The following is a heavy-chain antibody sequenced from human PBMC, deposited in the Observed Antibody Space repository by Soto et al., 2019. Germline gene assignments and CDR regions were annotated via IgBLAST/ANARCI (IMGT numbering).Heavy chain of an antibody. J-gene: IGHJ4*02. CDR1: GDSISSLNW. Sequence: QVQLQESGPGLVKPSGTLSLTCTVSGDSISSLNWWSWVRQPPGKGLEWLGQIQHNGNTDYNASLTSRVTISIDNAKNQFSLNLNSVTVADTAVYYCVRVPNYWGQGTLVPVSS. CDR2: IQHNGNT. V-gene: IGHV4-4*02. CDR3: VRVPNY.